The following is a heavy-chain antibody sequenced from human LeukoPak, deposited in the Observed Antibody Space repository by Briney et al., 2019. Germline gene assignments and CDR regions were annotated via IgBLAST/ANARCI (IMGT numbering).Heavy chain of an antibody. D-gene: IGHD3-10*01. CDR2: IIPIFGTT. CDR1: GGTFSSYA. CDR3: ARVYGSGSYYDY. Sequence: GASVKVSCKASGGTFSSYAISWVRQAPGQGPEWMGGIIPIFGTTNYAQKFQGRVTITADKSTSTAYMELSSLRSEDTAVYYCARVYGSGSYYDYWGQGTLVTVSS. J-gene: IGHJ4*02. V-gene: IGHV1-69*06.